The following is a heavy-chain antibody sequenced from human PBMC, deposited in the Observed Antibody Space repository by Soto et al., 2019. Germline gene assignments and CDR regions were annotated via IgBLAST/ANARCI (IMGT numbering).Heavy chain of an antibody. V-gene: IGHV3-23*01. J-gene: IGHJ4*02. D-gene: IGHD1-26*01. Sequence: VQLLESGGGLVQPGGSLRLSCAASGFTFSNYAMSWVRQAPGKGLEWVSTINGGGGTTYYTDSVTGRFTISRDNSKNTLYLQMNSLRAEDTDVYYCALDRAYQPFDYWGQGTLVTVSS. CDR2: INGGGGTT. CDR1: GFTFSNYA. CDR3: ALDRAYQPFDY.